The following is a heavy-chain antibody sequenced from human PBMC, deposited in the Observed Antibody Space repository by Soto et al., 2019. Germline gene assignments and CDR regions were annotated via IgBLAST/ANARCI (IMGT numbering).Heavy chain of an antibody. Sequence: QAQVVQSGAEVRKPGSSVKLSCKASEGTFNSYAIAWVRQAPGQGLEWMGGIIPYYNTLNYAQKFQDSVTITADDSTNTVYMELSSLRSDDTAVYLCASGARRCYPYCADSWDQGTLVTVAS. CDR3: ASGARRCYPYCADS. J-gene: IGHJ4*02. D-gene: IGHD1-26*01. CDR2: IIPYYNTL. V-gene: IGHV1-69*01. CDR1: EGTFNSYA.